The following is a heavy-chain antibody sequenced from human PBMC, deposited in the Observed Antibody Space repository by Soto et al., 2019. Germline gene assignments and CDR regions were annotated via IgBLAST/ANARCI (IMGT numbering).Heavy chain of an antibody. Sequence: SLRVSFTASGFTFSDYAMSWFRQAPGNGLELVGFIRSKAYGGTTEYAASVKGRFTISRDDSKSIAYLQMNRLKTEDTAVYYCTRKYSRGWYVTRGQPVFDYWGQGTLVTVSS. CDR1: GFTFSDYA. CDR2: IRSKAYGGTT. D-gene: IGHD6-19*01. CDR3: TRKYSRGWYVTRGQPVFDY. J-gene: IGHJ4*02. V-gene: IGHV3-49*03.